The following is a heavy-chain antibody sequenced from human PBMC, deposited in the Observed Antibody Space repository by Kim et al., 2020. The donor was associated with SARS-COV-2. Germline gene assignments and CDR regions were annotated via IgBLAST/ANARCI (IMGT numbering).Heavy chain of an antibody. CDR2: ISYDGSNK. CDR1: GFTFSSYG. D-gene: IGHD3-3*01. J-gene: IGHJ6*04. Sequence: GGSLRLSCAASGFTFSSYGMHWVRQAPGKGLEWVAVISYDGSNKYYADSVKGRFTISRDNSKNTLYLQMNSLRAEDTAVYYCAKDAKYYDFWSGYFPNPAGYHQYFYGMDVWGKGTTLTLSS. CDR3: AKDAKYYDFWSGYFPNPAGYHQYFYGMDV. V-gene: IGHV3-30*18.